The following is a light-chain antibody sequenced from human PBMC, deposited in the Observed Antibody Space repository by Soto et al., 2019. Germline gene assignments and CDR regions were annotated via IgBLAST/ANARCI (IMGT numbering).Light chain of an antibody. V-gene: IGKV3D-15*01. J-gene: IGKJ1*01. CDR1: QSMGSN. CDR3: QQYHSYST. Sequence: EIVMTQSPASLSVSQGERATLSCRASQSMGSNLAWYQQKPGQAPRLLIYGASSRATGIPDRFSGTGSGTEFTLTIRSLQPDDFATYYCQQYHSYSTFGQGTKV. CDR2: GAS.